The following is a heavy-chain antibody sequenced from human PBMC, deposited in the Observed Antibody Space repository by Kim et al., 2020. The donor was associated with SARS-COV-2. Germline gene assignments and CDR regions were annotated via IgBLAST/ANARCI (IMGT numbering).Heavy chain of an antibody. Sequence: GGSLRLSCAASGFTFSSYTMNWVRQAPGKGLEWVSSISTNNRYIYYGDSAKGRFTISRDNARNSLYLQMTSLRAEDTAVYYCARDYYYDDSGFHYINYYYGMDAWGQGTTVTVSS. V-gene: IGHV3-21*06. CDR1: GFTFSSYT. CDR3: ARDYYYDDSGFHYINYYYGMDA. CDR2: ISTNNRYI. D-gene: IGHD3-22*01. J-gene: IGHJ6*02.